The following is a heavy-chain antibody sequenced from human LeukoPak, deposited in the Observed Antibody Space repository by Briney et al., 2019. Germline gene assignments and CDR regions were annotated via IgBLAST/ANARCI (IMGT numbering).Heavy chain of an antibody. D-gene: IGHD5-12*01. Sequence: SETLSLTCTVSGGSISSGLYYWSWIRQSAGKGLEWSGRIYYSGSTYYNPSLKSRVTISVDTSKNQFSLKLSSVTAADTAVYYCARSGSGYLRYYFDYWGQGTLVTVSS. CDR3: ARSGSGYLRYYFDY. V-gene: IGHV4-39*07. CDR1: GGSISSGLYY. J-gene: IGHJ4*02. CDR2: IYYSGST.